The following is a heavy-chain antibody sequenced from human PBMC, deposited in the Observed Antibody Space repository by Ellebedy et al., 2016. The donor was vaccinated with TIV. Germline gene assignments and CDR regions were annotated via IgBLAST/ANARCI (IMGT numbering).Heavy chain of an antibody. CDR2: FYYSGPI. CDR3: ARLQRTYSILTID. Sequence: MPSETLSLTCTVSGGSFVSGIYWGWIRQSPGGELEWIGNFYYSGPIYYNPSLESRATISVDTSRSVVSLRLRSVTATDTAVYYCARLQRTYSILTIDWGQGTLVTVSS. D-gene: IGHD4-11*01. V-gene: IGHV4-39*01. CDR1: GGSFVSGIY. J-gene: IGHJ1*01.